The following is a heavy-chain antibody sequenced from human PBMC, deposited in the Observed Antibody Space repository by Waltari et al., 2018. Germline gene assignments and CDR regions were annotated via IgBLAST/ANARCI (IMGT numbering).Heavy chain of an antibody. CDR1: RFTFSTSW. CDR3: ARDHYASGRGAFDI. D-gene: IGHD3-10*01. J-gene: IGHJ3*02. V-gene: IGHV3-7*04. CDR2: INQDGSVK. Sequence: EVQLVESGGGLVQPGGSLRLSCAASRFTFSTSWMSWVRHAPGKGLEWVANINQDGSVKYYVDSVKGRFTISRDNAKNPLYLQVNSLRAEDTAVYYCARDHYASGRGAFDIWGQGTMVTVSS.